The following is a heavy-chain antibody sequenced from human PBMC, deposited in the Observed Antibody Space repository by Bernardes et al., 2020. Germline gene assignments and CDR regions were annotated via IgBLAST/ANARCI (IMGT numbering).Heavy chain of an antibody. Sequence: GGSLRLSCAASGFTVSSNYMSWVRQAPGKGLEWVSVIYSGGSTYYADSVKGRFTISRDNSKNTLYLQMNSLRAEDTAVYYCARENYGDKYYYYGMDVWGKGTTVTVSS. J-gene: IGHJ6*04. D-gene: IGHD4-17*01. V-gene: IGHV3-53*01. CDR3: ARENYGDKYYYYGMDV. CDR1: GFTVSSNY. CDR2: IYSGGST.